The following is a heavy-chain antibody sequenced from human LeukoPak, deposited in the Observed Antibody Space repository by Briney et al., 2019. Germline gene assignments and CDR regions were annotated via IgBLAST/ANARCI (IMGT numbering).Heavy chain of an antibody. Sequence: GASVKVSCKASGYTFTSYYMHWVRQAPGQGLEWMGIINPSGGSTSYAQKFQGRVTMTRDMSTSTVYMELSSLRSEDTAVYYCARDSRVYDFWSGYIYYYYYMDVRGKGTTVTVSS. J-gene: IGHJ6*03. CDR1: GYTFTSYY. CDR3: ARDSRVYDFWSGYIYYYYYMDV. V-gene: IGHV1-46*01. CDR2: INPSGGST. D-gene: IGHD3-3*01.